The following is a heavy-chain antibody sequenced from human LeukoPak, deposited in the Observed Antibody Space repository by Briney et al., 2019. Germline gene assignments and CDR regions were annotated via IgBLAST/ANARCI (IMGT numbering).Heavy chain of an antibody. CDR1: GFTFSSYA. CDR3: AKDVDSGSYNAFDY. CDR2: ISGSGGST. J-gene: IGHJ4*02. Sequence: TGGSLRLSCAASGFTFSSYAMSWVRQAPGKGLEWVSAISGSGGSTHYADSVKRRFTISRDNSKNTLYLQMNSLRAEDTAVYYCAKDVDSGSYNAFDYWGQGTLVTVSS. D-gene: IGHD1-26*01. V-gene: IGHV3-23*01.